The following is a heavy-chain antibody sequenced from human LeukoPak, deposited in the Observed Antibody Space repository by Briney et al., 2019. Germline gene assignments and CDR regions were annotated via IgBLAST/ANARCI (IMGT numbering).Heavy chain of an antibody. J-gene: IGHJ4*02. Sequence: PSETLSLTCTVYGGSISGGGYYWSWIRQHPGKGLEWIGYIYYSGSTNYNPSLKSRVTISVDTSKNQFSLKLSSVTAADTAVYYCARDYRGDGYNFDYWGQGTLVTVSS. CDR1: GGSISGGGYY. V-gene: IGHV4-31*03. CDR3: ARDYRGDGYNFDY. CDR2: IYYSGST. D-gene: IGHD5-24*01.